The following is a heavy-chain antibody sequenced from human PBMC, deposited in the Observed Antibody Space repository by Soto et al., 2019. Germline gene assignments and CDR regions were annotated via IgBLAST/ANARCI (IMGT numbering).Heavy chain of an antibody. CDR3: ARGGYSYGPAFDY. Sequence: SVKVSCKASGGTFSSYAISWVRQAPGQGLEWMGGIIPIFGTANYAQKFQGRVTITADESTSTAYMELSSLRSEDTAVYYCARGGYSYGPAFDYWGQGTLVTVSS. CDR1: GGTFSSYA. J-gene: IGHJ4*02. V-gene: IGHV1-69*13. CDR2: IIPIFGTA. D-gene: IGHD5-18*01.